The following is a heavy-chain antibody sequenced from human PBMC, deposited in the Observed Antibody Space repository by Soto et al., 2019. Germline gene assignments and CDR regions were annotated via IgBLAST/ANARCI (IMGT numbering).Heavy chain of an antibody. Sequence: ASETLSHTCTVSGGSVNSGGYHWSWIRQHPGKGLEWIGDIYYSGSTYYNPSLKSRVTISIDTSTNHFSLHLSALTAADTAVYYCARAPIPNWNYYGMDVWGQGTTVTVSS. CDR2: IYYSGST. CDR1: GGSVNSGGYH. D-gene: IGHD1-1*01. V-gene: IGHV4-31*03. J-gene: IGHJ6*02. CDR3: ARAPIPNWNYYGMDV.